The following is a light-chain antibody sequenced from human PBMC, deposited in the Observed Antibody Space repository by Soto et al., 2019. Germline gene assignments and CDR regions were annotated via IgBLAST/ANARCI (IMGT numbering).Light chain of an antibody. CDR3: QQYSTSWT. Sequence: DIPMTQSPSIVSASVGDRVTITCRASQSISSWLAWYQQKPGKVPKLLIHKASTLESGVPSRFSGSGSGTEFTLTISSLQPDDFATYYCQQYSTSWTFGQGTKVEVK. J-gene: IGKJ1*01. CDR1: QSISSW. V-gene: IGKV1-5*03. CDR2: KAS.